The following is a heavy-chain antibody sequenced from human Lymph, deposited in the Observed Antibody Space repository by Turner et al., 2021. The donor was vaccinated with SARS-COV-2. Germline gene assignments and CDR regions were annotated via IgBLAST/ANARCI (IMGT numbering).Heavy chain of an antibody. Sequence: QVQLQESGPRLVKPLETLSLTCTVSGGSMNSNYWSWIRQPPGKRLEWIEYIYYRGSTNYNPSLESRVTISVDTSRNQFSLNLTSVTAADTAIYYCARETVNNWVDPWGQGTLVTVSS. D-gene: IGHD2-21*02. J-gene: IGHJ5*02. CDR1: GGSMNSNY. V-gene: IGHV4-59*01. CDR2: IYYRGST. CDR3: ARETVNNWVDP.